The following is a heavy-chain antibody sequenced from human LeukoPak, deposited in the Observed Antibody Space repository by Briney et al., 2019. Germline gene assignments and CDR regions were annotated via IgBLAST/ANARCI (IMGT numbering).Heavy chain of an antibody. V-gene: IGHV3-49*04. Sequence: PGGSLRLSCTASGFTFGDYAMSWVRQAAGKGLEWVGFIRSKAYGGATEYAASVKGRFTISRDDSKSIAYLQMNSLKTEDTAVYYCTRDDRYCSSTSCYGGYYYYYGMDVWGKGTTVTVSS. CDR3: TRDDRYCSSTSCYGGYYYYYGMDV. CDR2: IRSKAYGGAT. CDR1: GFTFGDYA. D-gene: IGHD2-2*01. J-gene: IGHJ6*04.